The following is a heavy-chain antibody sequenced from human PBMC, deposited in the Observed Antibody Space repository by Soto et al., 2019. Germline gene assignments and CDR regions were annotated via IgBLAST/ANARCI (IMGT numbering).Heavy chain of an antibody. J-gene: IGHJ4*02. CDR2: IYYTGST. CDR3: ARSLRNDLFDY. V-gene: IGHV4-59*01. CDR1: GGSISSYY. Sequence: PSETLSLTCTVSGGSISSYYWGWIRQPPGKGLELIGYIYYTGSTNYHPSLKNRVTISVDTSQDQFSLKLNSVTAADTAVYFCARSLRNDLFDYWGQGALVTVSS. D-gene: IGHD3-16*01.